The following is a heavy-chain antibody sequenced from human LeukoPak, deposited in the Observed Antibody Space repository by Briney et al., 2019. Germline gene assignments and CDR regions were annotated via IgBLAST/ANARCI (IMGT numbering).Heavy chain of an antibody. J-gene: IGHJ3*02. D-gene: IGHD6-13*01. CDR2: INPSGGST. Sequence: SSVNVSCKASGYTFTSYYMHWVRQAPGQGREWMGVINPSGGSTSYAQKFQGRVTMTRDTSTSTVYMELSSLRSEDTAVYYCAKTQTGGQQLASDAFDIWGQGTMVTVSS. V-gene: IGHV1-46*01. CDR3: AKTQTGGQQLASDAFDI. CDR1: GYTFTSYY.